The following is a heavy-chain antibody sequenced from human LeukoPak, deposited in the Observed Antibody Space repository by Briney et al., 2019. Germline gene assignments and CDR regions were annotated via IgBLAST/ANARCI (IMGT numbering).Heavy chain of an antibody. Sequence: PGGSLRLSCAASGFTFSSYTMNWVRQAPGKGLEWVSSITSSSSYIYYTDSLKGRFTISRDSAKNSLYLQMNNLRAEDTAVYYCARGPDGFFDYWGQGTLVTVSS. V-gene: IGHV3-21*01. J-gene: IGHJ4*02. CDR1: GFTFSSYT. D-gene: IGHD5-24*01. CDR2: ITSSSSYI. CDR3: ARGPDGFFDY.